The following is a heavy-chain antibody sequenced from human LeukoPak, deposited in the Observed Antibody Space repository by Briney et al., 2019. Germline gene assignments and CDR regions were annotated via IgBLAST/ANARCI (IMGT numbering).Heavy chain of an antibody. CDR2: IYRSGST. V-gene: IGHV4-4*02. J-gene: IGHJ4*02. Sequence: SGTLSLTCAVSGGSISSSNWWSCVRQPPGKGLEWIGEIYRSGSTNYNPSLKSRVTISVDKYKNQFSLKLSSVTAADTAMYYCARYRGASGYHFDYWGQRTLVTVSS. D-gene: IGHD5-12*01. CDR3: ARYRGASGYHFDY. CDR1: GGSISSSNW.